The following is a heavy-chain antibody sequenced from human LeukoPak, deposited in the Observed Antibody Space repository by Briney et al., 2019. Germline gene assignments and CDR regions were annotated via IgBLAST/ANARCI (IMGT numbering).Heavy chain of an antibody. Sequence: SETLSLTCAVYGGSFSGYYWSWIRQPPGKGLEWIGEINHSGSTNYNPSLKSRVTISVDTSKNQSSLELSSVTAADTAVYYCARGPARIAARPGPYFQHWGQGTLVAVSS. CDR3: ARGPARIAARPGPYFQH. CDR2: INHSGST. CDR1: GGSFSGYY. V-gene: IGHV4-34*01. J-gene: IGHJ1*01. D-gene: IGHD6-6*01.